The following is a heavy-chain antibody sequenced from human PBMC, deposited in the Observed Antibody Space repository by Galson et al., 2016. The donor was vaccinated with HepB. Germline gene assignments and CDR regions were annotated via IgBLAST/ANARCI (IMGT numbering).Heavy chain of an antibody. J-gene: IGHJ4*02. Sequence: SLRLSCAASGFTFNNYPMHWVRQAPGKGLEWVAVTSHDENQKYYVDSVKGRFTISRDNSKNTLYLEMNSLRPEDTAMYYCARDEFGSIDYWGQGTLVTVSS. CDR2: TSHDENQK. CDR1: GFTFNNYP. CDR3: ARDEFGSIDY. D-gene: IGHD3-10*01. V-gene: IGHV3-30*04.